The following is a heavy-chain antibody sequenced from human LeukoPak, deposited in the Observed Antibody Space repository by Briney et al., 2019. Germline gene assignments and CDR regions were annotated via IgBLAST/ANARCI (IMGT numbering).Heavy chain of an antibody. CDR1: GFTFSSYS. CDR2: ISSSSSHI. Sequence: GGSLRLSCAASGFTFSSYSMNWVRQAPGKGLEWVSSISSSSSHIFYADSVKGRFTISRDNANNSLYLQMNSLRAEDTAVYYCARDHLPEWDLLHWFDPWGQGTLVTVSS. J-gene: IGHJ5*02. CDR3: ARDHLPEWDLLHWFDP. V-gene: IGHV3-21*01. D-gene: IGHD1-26*01.